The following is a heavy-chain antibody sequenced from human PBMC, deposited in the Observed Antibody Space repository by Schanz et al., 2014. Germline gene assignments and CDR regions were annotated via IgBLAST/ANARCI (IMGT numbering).Heavy chain of an antibody. Sequence: QVHLVESGGGLVKPGGSLRLSCAASGFTFSDYYMSWIRQAPGKGLEWVSYISSDNNYAHYADSMRGRFTISRANAKNSLYRKMNSLRAEETAVYYCARDGAGRAPDAFDTWGQGTMVTVSS. CDR3: ARDGAGRAPDAFDT. CDR1: GFTFSDYY. J-gene: IGHJ3*02. D-gene: IGHD1-26*01. V-gene: IGHV3-11*06. CDR2: ISSDNNYA.